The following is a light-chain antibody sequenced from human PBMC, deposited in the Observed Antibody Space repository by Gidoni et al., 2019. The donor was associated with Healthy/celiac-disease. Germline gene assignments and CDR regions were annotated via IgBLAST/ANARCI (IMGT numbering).Light chain of an antibody. CDR1: KSVSSSY. V-gene: IGKV3-20*01. CDR2: GAS. Sequence: EIVLTQAPGPLSLSPGERATLSGRASKSVSSSYLAWYQRKPGQAPRLLIYGASSRATGIPDRFSGSGSGTDFTLPISRLEPEEFAVYYCQQYGSSPRTFGQGTKVEIK. J-gene: IGKJ1*01. CDR3: QQYGSSPRT.